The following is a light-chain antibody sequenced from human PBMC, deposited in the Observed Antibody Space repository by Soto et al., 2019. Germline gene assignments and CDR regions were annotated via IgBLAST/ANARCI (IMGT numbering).Light chain of an antibody. Sequence: DIQMTQSPSTLSASVGDRVPTPCRASQSISSWLAWYQQKTGTTPKILIYKASTLQSGVPSRFRGSGSGTEFTLPISRLQSEDVEVYYCQQYNNWPWTFGQGTKVDIK. V-gene: IGKV1-5*03. CDR3: QQYNNWPWT. CDR1: QSISSW. J-gene: IGKJ1*01. CDR2: KAS.